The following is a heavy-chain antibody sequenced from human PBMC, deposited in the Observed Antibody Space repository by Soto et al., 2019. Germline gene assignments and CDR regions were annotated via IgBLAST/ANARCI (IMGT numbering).Heavy chain of an antibody. CDR2: IYYSGST. D-gene: IGHD3-22*01. CDR3: ARTDYYYDVSGYAPDAFDI. Sequence: SETLSLTCTVSCGSISSYYWSWIRQPPGKGLEWIGYIYYSGSTNYNPSLKSRVTISVDTSKNQFSLRLSSVTAADTAVYYCARTDYYYDVSGYAPDAFDIWGQGTTVTVSS. J-gene: IGHJ3*02. V-gene: IGHV4-59*01. CDR1: CGSISSYY.